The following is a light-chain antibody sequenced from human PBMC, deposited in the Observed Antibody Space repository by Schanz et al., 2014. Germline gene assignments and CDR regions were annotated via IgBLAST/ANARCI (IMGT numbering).Light chain of an antibody. CDR3: QQANSFRYT. CDR1: QDISTW. V-gene: IGKV1-12*01. CDR2: AAS. J-gene: IGKJ2*01. Sequence: DIQMTQSPSSVSASVGDRVTITCRASQDISTWLAWYQQKSGKAPKLLIYAASNLQGGVPSRFSGSGSGTDFTLTISSLQSEDLATYYCQQANSFRYTFGQGTKLEIK.